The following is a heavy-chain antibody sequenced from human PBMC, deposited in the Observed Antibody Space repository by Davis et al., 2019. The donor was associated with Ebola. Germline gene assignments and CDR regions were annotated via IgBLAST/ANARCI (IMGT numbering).Heavy chain of an antibody. CDR1: GGSISSGGYS. Sequence: SETLSLTCAVSGGSISSGGYSWSWIRQPPGKGLEWIGYIYHSGYTQYNPSLKSRVTISIDRSKNQFSLKLTSVTAADTAVYYRARSTALIAVGDYWGQGTLVTVSS. D-gene: IGHD6-19*01. J-gene: IGHJ4*02. CDR2: IYHSGYT. CDR3: ARSTALIAVGDY. V-gene: IGHV4-30-2*01.